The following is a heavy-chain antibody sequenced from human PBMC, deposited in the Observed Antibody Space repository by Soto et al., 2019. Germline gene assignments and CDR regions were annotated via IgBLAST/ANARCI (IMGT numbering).Heavy chain of an antibody. V-gene: IGHV3-23*01. CDR3: ARMVNDVVVVAATPDYYYYMDV. D-gene: IGHD2-15*01. J-gene: IGHJ6*03. Sequence: PGGSLRLCCAACGFTFSSYAMSWVRQVPGKGLEWVSAISGSGGSTYYADSVKGRFTISRDKSKNALYLQMTNMDPVDTATYYCARMVNDVVVVAATPDYYYYMDVWGKGTTVTVSS. CDR1: GFTFSSYA. CDR2: ISGSGGST.